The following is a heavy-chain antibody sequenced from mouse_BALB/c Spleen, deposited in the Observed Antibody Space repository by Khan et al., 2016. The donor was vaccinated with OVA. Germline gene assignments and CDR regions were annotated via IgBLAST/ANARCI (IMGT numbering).Heavy chain of an antibody. J-gene: IGHJ3*01. CDR2: IWGDGNT. Sequence: VQLKQSGPGLVAPSQSLSITCTVSGFSLTSYGVSWVRQPPGKGLEWLGVIWGDGNTNYHSALISRLSISQDNSKCQVFLNLNSLQTDDTATYDCANIYCCDAWCAYWGQGTLVTVAA. CDR3: ANIYCCDAWCAY. CDR1: GFSLTSYG. D-gene: IGHD2-13*01. V-gene: IGHV2-3*01.